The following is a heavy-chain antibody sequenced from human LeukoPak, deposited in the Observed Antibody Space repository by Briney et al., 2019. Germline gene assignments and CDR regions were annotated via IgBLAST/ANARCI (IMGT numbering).Heavy chain of an antibody. Sequence: SETLSLTCTVSGGSLSSYYWSWIRQPPGKGLEWIGYIYYSGSTNYNPSLKRRVTISVDTSKNQFSLKLSSVTAADTAVYYCARVALNYYDSSGYYNWYFDLWGRGTLVTVSS. V-gene: IGHV4-59*01. J-gene: IGHJ2*01. CDR3: ARVALNYYDSSGYYNWYFDL. D-gene: IGHD3-22*01. CDR1: GGSLSSYY. CDR2: IYYSGST.